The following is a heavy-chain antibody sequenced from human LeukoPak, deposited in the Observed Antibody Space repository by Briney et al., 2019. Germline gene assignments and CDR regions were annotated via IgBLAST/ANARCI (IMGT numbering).Heavy chain of an antibody. CDR1: GYSFTSYW. CDR2: IYPGDSDT. J-gene: IGHJ4*02. V-gene: IGHV5-51*01. CDR3: ASLTYYYDSSGLLLYRDY. Sequence: GESLKISCKGSGYSFTSYWIGWVRQMPGKGLEWMGIIYPGDSDTRYSPSFQGQVTISADKSISTAYLQWSSLKASDTAMYYCASLTYYYDSSGLLLYRDYWGQGTLVTVSS. D-gene: IGHD3-22*01.